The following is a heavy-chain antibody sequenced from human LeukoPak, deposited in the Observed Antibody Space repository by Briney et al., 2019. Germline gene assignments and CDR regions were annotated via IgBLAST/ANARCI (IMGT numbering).Heavy chain of an antibody. CDR1: GYTFTSYG. V-gene: IGHV1-18*01. CDR3: ARVGRVAARAVDY. Sequence: ASVKVSCKTSGYTFTSYGISWVRQAPGQGLEWMGWISAYNGDTNYAQKLQGRVTMTTDTSTNTAYMGLTSLRSDDTAVYYCARVGRVAARAVDYWGQGTLVTVSS. D-gene: IGHD6-6*01. J-gene: IGHJ4*02. CDR2: ISAYNGDT.